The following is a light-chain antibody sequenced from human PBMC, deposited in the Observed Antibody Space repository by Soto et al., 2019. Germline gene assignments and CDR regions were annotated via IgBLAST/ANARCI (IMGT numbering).Light chain of an antibody. V-gene: IGKV3-20*01. J-gene: IGKJ3*01. Sequence: DIVLTQSPGTLSLSPGETATLSCRASQSVSSKYLAWYQQKPGQAPRVLIYGASIRATGVPEGFSGGGSGTDFTLTITRLEPEDFAVYYCQQFGSSLFTFGPGTKVDFK. CDR3: QQFGSSLFT. CDR2: GAS. CDR1: QSVSSKY.